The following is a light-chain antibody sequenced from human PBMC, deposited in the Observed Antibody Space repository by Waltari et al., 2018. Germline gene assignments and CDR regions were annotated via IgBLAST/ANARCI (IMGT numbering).Light chain of an antibody. CDR2: EVN. CDR1: NNDIGSYNL. V-gene: IGLV2-23*02. CDR3: GSYAGTPRVV. J-gene: IGLJ2*01. Sequence: QSALTQPASVSGSPGQSITISCTGTNNDIGSYNLVSWYQQHPGKAPKLIIFEVNKLPSVFSNLFSGSKSGNTASLTVSWLHPEDEADYYCGSYAGTPRVVFGGGTKLTVL.